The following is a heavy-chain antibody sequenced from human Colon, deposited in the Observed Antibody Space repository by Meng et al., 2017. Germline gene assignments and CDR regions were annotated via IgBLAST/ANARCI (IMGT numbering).Heavy chain of an antibody. Sequence: SETLSLTCTVSGVSITSTYWCIWVRQPPGKGLEWIGEISPGGSTNYNPFLHGRVTISLEKSKNQFSLNLNSMTAADTSVYYCTAKAVAVPADSWGQGALVTVSS. CDR2: ISPGGST. CDR3: TAKAVAVPADS. J-gene: IGHJ5*01. V-gene: IGHV4-4*02. CDR1: GVSITSTYW. D-gene: IGHD6-19*01.